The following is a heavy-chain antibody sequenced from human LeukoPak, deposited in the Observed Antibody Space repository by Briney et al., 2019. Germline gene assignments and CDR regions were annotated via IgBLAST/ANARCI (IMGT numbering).Heavy chain of an antibody. Sequence: GGSLRLSCAASGFTFSSYSMNWVRQAPGKGLEWVSYISSSSSTIYYADSVKGRFTISRDNAKNSLYLQMNSLRAEDTAVYYCAREEFPYDSSSSYYFDYWGQGTLVTVSS. CDR2: ISSSSSTI. CDR3: AREEFPYDSSSSYYFDY. J-gene: IGHJ4*02. D-gene: IGHD6-6*01. V-gene: IGHV3-48*01. CDR1: GFTFSSYS.